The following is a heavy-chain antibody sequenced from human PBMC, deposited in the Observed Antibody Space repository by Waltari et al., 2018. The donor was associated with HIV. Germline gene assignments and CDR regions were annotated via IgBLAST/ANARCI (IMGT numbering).Heavy chain of an antibody. D-gene: IGHD6-13*01. CDR1: GGPFNDYS. CDR3: ARAGIPLWYLEY. Sequence: QVQLQQWGAGLVTPLETLSLTCAVYGGPFNDYSWTWIRQTPGKGLEWIGEINHTGSTEYNPSLKSRVTIIVDTSKRQFSLRLNSVTAADTAIYYCARAGIPLWYLEYWGQGSPVTVSS. V-gene: IGHV4-34*01. J-gene: IGHJ4*02. CDR2: INHTGST.